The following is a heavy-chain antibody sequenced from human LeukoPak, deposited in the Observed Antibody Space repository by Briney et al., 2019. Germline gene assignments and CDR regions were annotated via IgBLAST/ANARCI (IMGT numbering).Heavy chain of an antibody. CDR3: ATSGGDGYNYY. CDR1: GYTLIDYY. D-gene: IGHD5-24*01. J-gene: IGHJ4*02. CDR2: IDPNSGGT. V-gene: IGHV1-2*06. Sequence: ASVKVSCKASGYTLIDYYMHWVRQAPGQGLEWMGRIDPNSGGTNYAQKFQGRVTMTRDTSISTAYMELSRLTSDDTAVYYCATSGGDGYNYYWGQGTLVTVSS.